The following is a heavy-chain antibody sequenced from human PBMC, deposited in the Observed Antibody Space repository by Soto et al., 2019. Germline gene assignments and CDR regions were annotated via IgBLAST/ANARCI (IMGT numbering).Heavy chain of an antibody. D-gene: IGHD3-22*01. CDR2: VNAYKGNT. J-gene: IGHJ4*02. V-gene: IGHV1-18*01. CDR3: ARERGNYKYFDY. CDR1: GYTFTDYG. Sequence: QVQLVQSGAEVKKPGASVKVSCKASGYTFTDYGFTWVRQAPGQGLEWMGWVNAYKGNTNYAQNFQGRVTMTTDTSTNTAYMALRGLRSADTALYYCARERGNYKYFDYWGQGTLVAVSS.